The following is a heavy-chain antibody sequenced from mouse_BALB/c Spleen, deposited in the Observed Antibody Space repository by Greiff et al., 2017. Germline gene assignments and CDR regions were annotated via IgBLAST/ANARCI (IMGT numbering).Heavy chain of an antibody. V-gene: IGHV3-8*02. CDR1: GDSITSGY. CDR2: ISYSGST. D-gene: IGHD2-3*01. J-gene: IGHJ3*01. Sequence: DVKLQESGPSLVKPSQTLSLTCSVTGDSITSGYWNWIRKFPGNKLEYMGYISYSGSTYYNPSLKSRISITRDTSKNQYYLQLNSVTTEDTATYYCARYGDGYYVWFAYWGQGTLVTVSA. CDR3: ARYGDGYYVWFAY.